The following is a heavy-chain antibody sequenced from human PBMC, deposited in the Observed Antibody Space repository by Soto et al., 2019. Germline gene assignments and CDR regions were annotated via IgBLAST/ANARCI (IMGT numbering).Heavy chain of an antibody. J-gene: IGHJ3*02. CDR2: INPSGGST. V-gene: IGHV1-46*01. Sequence: ASVKVSCKASGYTFTSYYMHWVRQAPGQGLEWMGIINPSGGSTSYAQKFQGRVTMTRDTSTSTVYMELSSLRSEDTAVYYCARGNSNYYDSSGRRDPFDIWGQGTMVTVSS. CDR3: ARGNSNYYDSSGRRDPFDI. D-gene: IGHD3-22*01. CDR1: GYTFTSYY.